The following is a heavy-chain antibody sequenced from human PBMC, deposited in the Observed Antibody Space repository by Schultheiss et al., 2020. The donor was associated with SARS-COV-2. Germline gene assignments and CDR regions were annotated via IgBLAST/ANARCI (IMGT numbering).Heavy chain of an antibody. CDR3: ARDFDYYDSSGYLDY. D-gene: IGHD3-22*01. J-gene: IGHJ4*02. Sequence: SETLSLTCTVSGGSISSSTYYWGWIRQPPGKGLEWIGSIYTSGSTNYNPSLKSRVTISVDTSKNQFSLKLPSVTAADTAVYYCARDFDYYDSSGYLDYWGQGTLVTVSS. CDR2: IYTSGST. CDR1: GGSISSSTYY. V-gene: IGHV4-39*02.